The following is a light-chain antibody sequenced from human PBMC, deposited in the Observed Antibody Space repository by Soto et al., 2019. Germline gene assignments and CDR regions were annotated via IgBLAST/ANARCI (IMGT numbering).Light chain of an antibody. Sequence: TMSLSPGERSTLFCRVSQSVSSSYLAWYQQKPGQAPRLLIYGASTRATGIPARFSGSGSGTEFTLTIDSLQSDDFALYLCEEYRFWPLTFGGGTKV. V-gene: IGKV3-15*01. J-gene: IGKJ4*01. CDR2: GAS. CDR1: QSVSSSY. CDR3: EEYRFWPLT.